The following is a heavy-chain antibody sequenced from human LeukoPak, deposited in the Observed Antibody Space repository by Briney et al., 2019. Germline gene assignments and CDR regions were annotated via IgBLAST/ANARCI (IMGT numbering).Heavy chain of an antibody. V-gene: IGHV3-23*01. D-gene: IGHD6-13*01. CDR2: LGSTGST. Sequence: PGVTLRLSCAASGFAFRTSVMSWVRQAPGKGMEWVSSLGSTGSTYYIDSVKGRFSICRDYSQNALYLEMNSLRAEDTATYFCATVRYASPWYLFHHWGRGTLVAVS. J-gene: IGHJ4*02. CDR1: GFAFRTSV. CDR3: ATVRYASPWYLFHH.